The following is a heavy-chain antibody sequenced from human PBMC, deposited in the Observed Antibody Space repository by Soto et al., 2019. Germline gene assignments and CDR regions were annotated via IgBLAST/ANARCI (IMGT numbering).Heavy chain of an antibody. CDR1: GFTFSSYS. J-gene: IGHJ4*02. D-gene: IGHD2-2*01. Sequence: EVQLVESGGGLVKPGGSLRLSCGASGFTFSSYSMNWVRQAPGKGLEWVSSISSSSSYIYYADSVKGRFTISRDNAKNSLYLQMNSLRAEDTAVYYCARVGYCSSTSCPNFDYWGQGTLVTVSS. CDR2: ISSSSSYI. CDR3: ARVGYCSSTSCPNFDY. V-gene: IGHV3-21*01.